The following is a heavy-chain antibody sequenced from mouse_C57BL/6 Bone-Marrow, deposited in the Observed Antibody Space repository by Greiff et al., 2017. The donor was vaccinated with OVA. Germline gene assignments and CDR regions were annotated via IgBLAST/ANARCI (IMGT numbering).Heavy chain of an antibody. CDR3: ARSTATVVNYYALDY. J-gene: IGHJ4*01. D-gene: IGHD1-1*01. CDR2: INPSNGGT. V-gene: IGHV1-53*01. CDR1: GYTFTSYW. Sequence: QVQLQQPGTELVKPGASVKLSCTASGYTFTSYWMPWVKQRPGQGLEWIGNINPSNGGTNYNEKFKSKATLTVDKSSSTAYMQLSSLTSEDSAVYYCARSTATVVNYYALDYWGQGTSVTVSS.